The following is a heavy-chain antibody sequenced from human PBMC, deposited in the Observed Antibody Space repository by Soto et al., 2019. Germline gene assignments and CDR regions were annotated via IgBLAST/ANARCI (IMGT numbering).Heavy chain of an antibody. J-gene: IGHJ4*02. CDR1: GFTFSSYG. CDR3: ARATAVACTLYFDY. D-gene: IGHD6-19*01. CDR2: IWYDGSNK. V-gene: IGHV3-33*01. Sequence: QVQLVESGGGVVQPGRSLRLSCAASGFTFSSYGMHWVRQAPGKGLEWVAVIWYDGSNKYYADSVKGRFTISRDNSKNTLYLQMNSLRAEDTAVYYCARATAVACTLYFDYWGQGTLVTVSS.